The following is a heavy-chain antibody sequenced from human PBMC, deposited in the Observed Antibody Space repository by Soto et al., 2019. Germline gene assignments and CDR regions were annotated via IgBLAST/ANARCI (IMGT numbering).Heavy chain of an antibody. V-gene: IGHV3-23*01. CDR1: GFTFSSYA. J-gene: IGHJ6*03. CDR2: ISGSGGST. CDR3: AKSDFGVVGYNYYYYYYMDV. D-gene: IGHD3-3*01. Sequence: GGSLRLSCAASGFTFSSYAMSWVRQAPGKGLEWVSAISGSGGSTYYADSVKGRFTISRDNSKNTLYLQMNSLRAEDTAVYYCAKSDFGVVGYNYYYYYYMDVWGKGTTVTVSS.